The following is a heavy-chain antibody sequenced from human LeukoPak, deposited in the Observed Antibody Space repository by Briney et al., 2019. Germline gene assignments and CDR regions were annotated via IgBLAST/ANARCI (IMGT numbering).Heavy chain of an antibody. CDR2: ISSAGTTK. V-gene: IGHV3-48*03. CDR3: ARDYWFDP. CDR1: GFTFSSYE. J-gene: IGHJ5*02. Sequence: GGSLRLSCAASGFTFSSYEMNWVRQAPGKGLEWISYISSAGTTKIYADSVRGRFTISRDNAKNSLYLQMNSLRAEDTAVYYCARDYWFDPWGHGTLVTVSS.